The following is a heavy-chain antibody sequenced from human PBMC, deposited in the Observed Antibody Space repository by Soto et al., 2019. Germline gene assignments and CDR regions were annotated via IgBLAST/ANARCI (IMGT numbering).Heavy chain of an antibody. D-gene: IGHD6-13*01. CDR3: ARQGYSSSWYATRNWFDP. CDR2: IYPGDSDT. CDR1: GYSFTSYW. Sequence: GESLKISCKGSGYSFTSYWIGWVRQMPGKGLEWMGIIYPGDSDTRYSPSFQGQVTISADKSISTAYLQWSSLKASDTAMYYCARQGYSSSWYATRNWFDPWGQGTLVTVS. V-gene: IGHV5-51*01. J-gene: IGHJ5*02.